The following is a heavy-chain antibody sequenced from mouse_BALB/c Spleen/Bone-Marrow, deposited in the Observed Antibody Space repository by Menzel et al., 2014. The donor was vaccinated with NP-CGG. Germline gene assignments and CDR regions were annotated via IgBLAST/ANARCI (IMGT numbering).Heavy chain of an antibody. V-gene: IGHV5-6*02. CDR3: TRRPLQANSYFDC. D-gene: IGHD3-2*02. J-gene: IGHJ2*01. CDR1: GFTFSSYG. Sequence: EVMLVESGGDLVKPGGSLKLSCIASGFTFSSYGMSWVRQTPDKRLEWVATISSGGSPTYYPASVQGRFTISRDNAKSTLYLQMSSLNSEDTAMYYCTRRPLQANSYFDCWGQGTTLTVSS. CDR2: ISSGGSPT.